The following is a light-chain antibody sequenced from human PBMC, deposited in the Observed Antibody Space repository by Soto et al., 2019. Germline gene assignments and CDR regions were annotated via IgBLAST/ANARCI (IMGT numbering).Light chain of an antibody. CDR3: QQRSNWPPGLT. Sequence: EIVLTQSPATLSLSPGERATLSCRASQSVSSYLAWYQQKPGQAPRLLIYDASNRATGIPARFSGSGSGTDFTLTISRLEAEDFAVYYCQQRSNWPPGLTFGGGTKVEIQ. J-gene: IGKJ4*01. CDR1: QSVSSY. V-gene: IGKV3-11*01. CDR2: DAS.